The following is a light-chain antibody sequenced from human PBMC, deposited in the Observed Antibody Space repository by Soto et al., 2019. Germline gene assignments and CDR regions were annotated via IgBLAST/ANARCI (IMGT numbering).Light chain of an antibody. V-gene: IGKV1-39*01. CDR1: QNIGSF. CDR2: SAS. J-gene: IGKJ5*01. Sequence: DIQMTQSPSSLSASIGDRVTITCRASQNIGSFLNWYQQKPGEAPRLLVYSASRIQSGVQSRFNASGSGTDFTLSIRSLQPEDFSTYYCQQGSTTPITFGLGTRLEIK. CDR3: QQGSTTPIT.